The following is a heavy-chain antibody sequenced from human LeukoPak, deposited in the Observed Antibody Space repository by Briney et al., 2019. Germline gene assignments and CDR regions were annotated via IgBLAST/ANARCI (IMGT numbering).Heavy chain of an antibody. V-gene: IGHV3-23*01. D-gene: IGHD2-2*01. J-gene: IGHJ4*02. Sequence: GGSLRLSCAASGFTFSSYAMSWVRQAPGKGLEWVSAISGSGGSTYYADSVKGRFTISGDNSKNTLYLQMNSLRAEDTAVYYCAKVPAAYCSSTSCYLDYWGQGTLVTVSS. CDR3: AKVPAAYCSSTSCYLDY. CDR2: ISGSGGST. CDR1: GFTFSSYA.